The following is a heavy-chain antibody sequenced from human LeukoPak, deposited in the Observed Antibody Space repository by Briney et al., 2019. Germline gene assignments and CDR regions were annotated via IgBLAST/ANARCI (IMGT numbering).Heavy chain of an antibody. V-gene: IGHV4-34*01. CDR2: INHSGST. D-gene: IGHD6-13*01. J-gene: IGHJ5*02. Sequence: SETLSLTCAVYGGSFSGYYWSWIRQPPGKGLEWIGEINHSGSTNYNPSLKSRVTISVDTSKNQFSLKLCSVTAADTAVYYCARGDYSSSWYRYSDNWFDPWGQGTLVTVSS. CDR3: ARGDYSSSWYRYSDNWFDP. CDR1: GGSFSGYY.